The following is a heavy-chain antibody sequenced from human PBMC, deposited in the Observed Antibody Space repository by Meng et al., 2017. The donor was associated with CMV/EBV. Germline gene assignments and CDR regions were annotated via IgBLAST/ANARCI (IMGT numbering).Heavy chain of an antibody. D-gene: IGHD3-22*01. Sequence: SMNWVRQAPGKGLEWVSSISSSSSYIYYEDSVKGRFTISRDNAKNSLYLQMNSLRAEDTAVYYCAREYRDYYDSSGYYGGLDAFDIWGQGTMVTVSS. CDR1: S. J-gene: IGHJ3*02. CDR3: AREYRDYYDSSGYYGGLDAFDI. CDR2: ISSSSSYI. V-gene: IGHV3-21*01.